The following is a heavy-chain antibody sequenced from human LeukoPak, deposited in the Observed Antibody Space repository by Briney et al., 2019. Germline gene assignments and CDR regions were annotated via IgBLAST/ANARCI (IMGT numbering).Heavy chain of an antibody. V-gene: IGHV4-4*02. CDR3: ARSHSSYSDAFDI. Sequence: SETLSLTCAVSGGSISSSNWWSWVRQPPGKGLEWIGEIYHSGSTNYNPSLKSRVTISVDKSKNQFSLKLSSVTAADTAVYYCARSHSSYSDAFDIWGQGTMVTVSS. D-gene: IGHD2-21*01. J-gene: IGHJ3*02. CDR1: GGSISSSNW. CDR2: IYHSGST.